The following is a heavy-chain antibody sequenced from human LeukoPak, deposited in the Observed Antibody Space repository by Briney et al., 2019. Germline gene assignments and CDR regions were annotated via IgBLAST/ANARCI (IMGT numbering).Heavy chain of an antibody. CDR2: MSSTSGHK. CDR3: ARSIAVTLPDY. Sequence: NAGGSLRLSCAASGFTFSNYGMHWVRPAPGKGLEWVSAMSSTSGHKYYADSVKGRFTISRDNAKNSLYLQMNSLRAEDTAVYYCARSIAVTLPDYWGQGTLVTVSS. J-gene: IGHJ4*02. D-gene: IGHD6-19*01. CDR1: GFTFSNYG. V-gene: IGHV3-21*01.